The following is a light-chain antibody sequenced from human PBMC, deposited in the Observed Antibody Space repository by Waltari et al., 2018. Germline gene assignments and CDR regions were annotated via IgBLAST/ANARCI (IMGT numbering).Light chain of an antibody. CDR2: GAS. CDR3: QQYSNWYS. V-gene: IGKV3-15*01. CDR1: QSVTSS. Sequence: EIVLTQSPATLSLSPGERANLSCRASQSVTSSLAWYQQKPGQAPRLLIYGASSRATGIPDRFSGSGSGTDFTLTISSLEPEDFAVYYCQQYSNWYSFGQGTKVEIK. J-gene: IGKJ2*03.